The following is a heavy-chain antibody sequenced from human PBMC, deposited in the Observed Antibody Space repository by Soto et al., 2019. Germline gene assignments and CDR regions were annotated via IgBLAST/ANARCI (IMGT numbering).Heavy chain of an antibody. D-gene: IGHD3-3*01. J-gene: IGHJ5*02. CDR3: RHYGFSSGYHYKGFDT. CDR1: GITFSSYS. CDR2: ISGSGGST. Sequence: DGSLRLSCAASGITFSSYSMSVVRKPPGKGLERVSAISGSGGSTYYADSVKGRFTISRDNSKNTLYLQMSSLRAEDTDVHYCRHYGFSSGYHYKGFDTWGQGTLVTVSS. V-gene: IGHV3-23*01.